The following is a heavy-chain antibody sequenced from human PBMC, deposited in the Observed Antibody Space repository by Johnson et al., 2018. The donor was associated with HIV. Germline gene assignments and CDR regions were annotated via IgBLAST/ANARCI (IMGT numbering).Heavy chain of an antibody. J-gene: IGHJ3*01. CDR2: INWNGDTT. CDR1: GFTFENYG. D-gene: IGHD4-17*01. Sequence: MLLVESGGSVIRPGGSLGLSCVGTGFTFENYGMSWVRQAPGKGLQWVSGINWNGDTTTYADSVKGRFTVSRDNAKRSLYLQLSNLRAEDTALYYCATLTVRSRAFDLWGQGTLVTVSS. CDR3: ATLTVRSRAFDL. V-gene: IGHV3-20*04.